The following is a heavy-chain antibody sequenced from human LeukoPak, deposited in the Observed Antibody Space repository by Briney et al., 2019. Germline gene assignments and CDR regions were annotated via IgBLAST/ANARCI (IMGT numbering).Heavy chain of an antibody. CDR3: TTYGGYSYGYEGPHFDY. D-gene: IGHD5-18*01. Sequence: GGSLRLSCAASGFTFSSYSMNWVRQAPGKGLEWVGRIKSKTDGGTTDYAAPVKGRFTISRDDSKNTLYLQMNSLKTEDTAVYYCTTYGGYSYGYEGPHFDYWGQGTLVTVSS. V-gene: IGHV3-15*01. J-gene: IGHJ4*02. CDR2: IKSKTDGGTT. CDR1: GFTFSSYS.